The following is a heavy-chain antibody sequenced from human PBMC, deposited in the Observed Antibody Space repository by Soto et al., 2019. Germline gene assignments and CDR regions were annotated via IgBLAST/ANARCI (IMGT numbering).Heavy chain of an antibody. Sequence: QVQLVQSGAEVKKPGASVKVSCKASGYTFTSYDINWVRQATGQGLEYLGWMNPNNGNTAYVQKFQGRVTMTWDTSITTAYMELSSLRSVDTAVYFCARGIKYGAYSRWFDPWGQGTLVTVSS. J-gene: IGHJ5*02. CDR1: GYTFTSYD. D-gene: IGHD4-17*01. CDR3: ARGIKYGAYSRWFDP. V-gene: IGHV1-8*01. CDR2: MNPNNGNT.